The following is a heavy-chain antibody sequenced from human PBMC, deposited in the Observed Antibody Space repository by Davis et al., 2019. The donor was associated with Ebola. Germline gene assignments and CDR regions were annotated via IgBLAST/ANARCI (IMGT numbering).Heavy chain of an antibody. CDR3: ARDPSYLGTNPWDWYFDL. CDR2: ISYDGSNK. Sequence: GGSLRLSCAASGFTFSSYGMHWVRQAPGKGLEWVAVISYDGSNKYYADSVKGRFTISRDNSKNTLYLQMNSLRAEDTAVYYCARDPSYLGTNPWDWYFDLWGRGTLVTVSS. V-gene: IGHV3-30*03. CDR1: GFTFSSYG. D-gene: IGHD5-18*01. J-gene: IGHJ2*01.